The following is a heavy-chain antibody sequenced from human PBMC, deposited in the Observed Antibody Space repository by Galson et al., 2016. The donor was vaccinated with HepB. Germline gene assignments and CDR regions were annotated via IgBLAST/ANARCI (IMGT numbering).Heavy chain of an antibody. CDR3: AKIPFSSGYHYGLILSSDYFDY. J-gene: IGHJ4*02. CDR1: GFTFNSYG. Sequence: SLRLSCAASGFTFNSYGMHWVRQAPGKGLEWVAVISCDGSNKDYADSVKGRFAISRDNSKNTLYLQMNSLRAEDTAVYYCAKIPFSSGYHYGLILSSDYFDYWGQGTLVTVSS. CDR2: ISCDGSNK. V-gene: IGHV3-30*18. D-gene: IGHD3-22*01.